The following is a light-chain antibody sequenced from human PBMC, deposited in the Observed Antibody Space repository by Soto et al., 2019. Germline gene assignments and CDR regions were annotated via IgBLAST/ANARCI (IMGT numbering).Light chain of an antibody. J-gene: IGKJ1*01. CDR3: QQYGSSPLT. CDR2: GAS. CDR1: QRVTNSY. V-gene: IGKV3-20*01. Sequence: EIVLTQSPGTLSLSPGERVTLSCRASQRVTNSYLAWYQQKPGQAPRLFIYGASSRATGIPDRFSGGGSGTDFTLTISTLEPEDFAVYNCQQYGSSPLTLGQGTKVDIK.